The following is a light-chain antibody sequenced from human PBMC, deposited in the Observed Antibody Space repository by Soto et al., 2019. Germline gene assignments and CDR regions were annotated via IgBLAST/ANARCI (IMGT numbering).Light chain of an antibody. Sequence: DIQMTQSPSSLSASVGDRVTITCQASQDIKNYLNWYQQKPGKAPNLLIYDASNLKTGVPSRFSGSGTGTHFTFTISSLQPEDIATYYCQHYDHLPPLSFGGGTKVEIK. J-gene: IGKJ4*01. CDR3: QHYDHLPPLS. V-gene: IGKV1-33*01. CDR1: QDIKNY. CDR2: DAS.